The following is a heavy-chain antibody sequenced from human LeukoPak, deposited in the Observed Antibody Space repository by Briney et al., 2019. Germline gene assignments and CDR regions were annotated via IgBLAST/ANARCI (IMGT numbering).Heavy chain of an antibody. CDR3: ARLSGYSYGTAFDY. CDR2: IYYSGST. D-gene: IGHD5-18*01. Sequence: PSETLSLTCTVSGGSISSYYWSWIRQPPGKGLEWIGYIYYSGSTNYNPSLKGRVTISVDTSKNQFSLKLSSVTAADTAVYYCARLSGYSYGTAFDYWGQGTLITVSS. V-gene: IGHV4-59*08. J-gene: IGHJ4*02. CDR1: GGSISSYY.